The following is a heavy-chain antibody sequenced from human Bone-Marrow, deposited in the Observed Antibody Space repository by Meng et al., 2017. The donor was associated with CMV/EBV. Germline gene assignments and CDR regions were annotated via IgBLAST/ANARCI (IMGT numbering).Heavy chain of an antibody. CDR3: ARIKYSSSLSVYYYYGMDV. D-gene: IGHD6-6*01. V-gene: IGHV4-59*01. CDR2: IYYSGST. J-gene: IGHJ6*02. Sequence: SETLSLTCTVSGGSISSYYWSWIRQPPGKGLEWIGYIYYSGSTNYNPPLKSRVTISVDTSKNQFPLKLSSVTAADTTVYYCARIKYSSSLSVYYYYGMDVWGQRTTVTVSS. CDR1: GGSISSYY.